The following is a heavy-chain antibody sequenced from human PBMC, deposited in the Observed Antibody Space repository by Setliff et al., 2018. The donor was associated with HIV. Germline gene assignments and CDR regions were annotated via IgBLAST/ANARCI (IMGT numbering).Heavy chain of an antibody. D-gene: IGHD2-2*01. CDR2: INGDGDST. Sequence: LRLSCAASGFTFSFHAMTWVRQAPGKGLEWVSGINGDGDSTYYADSVKGRFTVSRDNSKDTLTLQMNDLRAEDTGLYYCAAQYLRVDDAFDIWGQGTMVTVSS. J-gene: IGHJ3*02. CDR3: AAQYLRVDDAFDI. V-gene: IGHV3-23*01. CDR1: GFTFSFHA.